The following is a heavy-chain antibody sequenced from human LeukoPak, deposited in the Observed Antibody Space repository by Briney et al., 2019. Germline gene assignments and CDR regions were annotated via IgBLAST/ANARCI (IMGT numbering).Heavy chain of an antibody. V-gene: IGHV3-33*01. D-gene: IGHD6-19*01. CDR2: IWYDGSNK. CDR3: ARDRGRWLAPRFDY. CDR1: GFTFSSYG. Sequence: GGSLRLSCAASGFTFSSYGMHWVRQAPGKGLEWVAVIWYDGSNKYYADSVKGRFTISRDNSKNTLYLQMNSLRAEDTAVYYCARDRGRWLAPRFDYWGQGTLVTVSS. J-gene: IGHJ4*02.